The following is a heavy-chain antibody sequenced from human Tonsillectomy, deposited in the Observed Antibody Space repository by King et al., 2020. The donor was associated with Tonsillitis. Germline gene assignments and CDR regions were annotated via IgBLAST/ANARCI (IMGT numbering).Heavy chain of an antibody. V-gene: IGHV4-34*01. CDR1: GGSFGGFY. Sequence: VQLQQWGAGLLKPSETLSLTCGVYGGSFGGFYWSWIRQPPGKGLEWIGEINHRGSTNYNPSLKSRVTISVDTSKNQFSLRLRSVTAADTAVYYCGRYCSTTSCYHYGDAFDIWGQGTMVTVSS. D-gene: IGHD2-2*01. J-gene: IGHJ3*02. CDR2: INHRGST. CDR3: GRYCSTTSCYHYGDAFDI.